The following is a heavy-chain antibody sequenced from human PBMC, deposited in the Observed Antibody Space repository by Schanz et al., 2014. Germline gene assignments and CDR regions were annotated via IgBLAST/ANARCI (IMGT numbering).Heavy chain of an antibody. V-gene: IGHV3-74*01. CDR1: GFTFSSYW. D-gene: IGHD4-17*01. J-gene: IGHJ4*02. Sequence: EVQLLESGGALEQPGGSLRLSCAASGFTFSSYWMHWVRQAPGKGLVWVSRINPAGTFTNYADSVKGRFTVSRDNTKSTLYLQMNSLRAEDTAVYYCVRDTDYHFDYWGQGTLVTVSS. CDR2: INPAGTFT. CDR3: VRDTDYHFDY.